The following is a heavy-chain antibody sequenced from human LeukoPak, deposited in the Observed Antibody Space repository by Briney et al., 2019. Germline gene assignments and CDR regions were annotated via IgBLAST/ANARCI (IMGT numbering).Heavy chain of an antibody. CDR2: ISGSGGNT. D-gene: IGHD6-6*01. CDR1: GFTFSSYA. CDR3: AKAGYRGSSVNYFDY. Sequence: PGGSLRLSCAPSGFTFSSYAMSWVRQAPGVGLEWLSAISGSGGNTYYADSVKGRFTISRDNSQNTLSLQMNSLRAEDTAVYFCAKAGYRGSSVNYFDYWGQGTLVTVSS. V-gene: IGHV3-23*01. J-gene: IGHJ4*02.